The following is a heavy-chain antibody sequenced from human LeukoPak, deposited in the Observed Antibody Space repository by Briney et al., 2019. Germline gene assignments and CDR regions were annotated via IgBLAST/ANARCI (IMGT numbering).Heavy chain of an antibody. J-gene: IGHJ6*03. D-gene: IGHD2-15*01. V-gene: IGHV3-21*01. CDR3: ARGYCSGGGCYSYYYYYYVDV. CDR2: ISSSSRDI. Sequence: GGSLRLSCAASGFAFSSNSMNWVRQAPGKGLEWVSSISSSSRDIYYADSVKGRFTISRDNAKNSLYLQMNSLRVEDTAVYYCARGYCSGGGCYSYYYYYYVDVWGRGTTVTVSS. CDR1: GFAFSSNS.